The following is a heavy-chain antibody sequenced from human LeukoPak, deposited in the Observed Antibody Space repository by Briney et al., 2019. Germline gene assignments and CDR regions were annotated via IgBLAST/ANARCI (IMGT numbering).Heavy chain of an antibody. Sequence: ASETLSLTCAVYGGSFSGYYWSWIRQPPGKGLEWIGEINHSGSTNYNPSLKSRVTISVDTSKNQFSLKLSSVTAADTAVYYCARGGLRDGYNYAPFDYWGQGTLVTVSS. D-gene: IGHD5-24*01. CDR3: ARGGLRDGYNYAPFDY. V-gene: IGHV4-34*01. J-gene: IGHJ4*02. CDR1: GGSFSGYY. CDR2: INHSGST.